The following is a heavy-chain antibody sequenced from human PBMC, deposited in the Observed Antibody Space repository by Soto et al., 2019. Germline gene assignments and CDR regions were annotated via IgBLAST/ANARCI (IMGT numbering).Heavy chain of an antibody. J-gene: IGHJ6*02. CDR2: ISSSSSYT. CDR1: GFTFSDYY. CDR3: ARGDSSSSPYYYYGMDV. V-gene: IGHV3-11*06. D-gene: IGHD6-6*01. Sequence: GGSLRLSCAASGFTFSDYYMSWIRQAPGKGLEWVSYISSSSSYTNYADSVKGRFTISRDNAKNSLYLQMNSLRAEDTAVYYCARGDSSSSPYYYYGMDVWGQGTTVTVSS.